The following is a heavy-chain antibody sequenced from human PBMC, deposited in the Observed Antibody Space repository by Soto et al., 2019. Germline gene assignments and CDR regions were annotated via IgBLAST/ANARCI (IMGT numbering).Heavy chain of an antibody. CDR2: IWYDGSNK. V-gene: IGHV3-33*01. D-gene: IGHD1-20*01. J-gene: IGHJ4*02. CDR1: GFTFSSYG. CDR3: ASDPGIYYFDY. Sequence: QVQLVESGGGVVQPGRSLRLSCAASGFTFSSYGMHWVRQAPGKGLEWVAVIWYDGSNKYYADSVKGRFTISRDNSKNTLYLQMNSLRAEDTAVYYCASDPGIYYFDYWGQGTLVTVSS.